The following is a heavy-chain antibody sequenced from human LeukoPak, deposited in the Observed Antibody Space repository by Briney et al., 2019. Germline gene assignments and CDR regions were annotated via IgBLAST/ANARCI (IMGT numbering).Heavy chain of an antibody. CDR1: GFTFSTYA. D-gene: IGHD3-10*01. CDR3: AKSGGLSGSGRLAMDV. CDR2: ISDSGGST. J-gene: IGHJ6*02. V-gene: IGHV3-23*01. Sequence: GGSLRLSCAASGFTFSTYAMSWVRLAPGKGLEWVSGISDSGGSTYYADSVKGRFTSSRDNSNNTLYVQMNSLRVEDTAVYYCAKSGGLSGSGRLAMDVWGQGTTVTVSS.